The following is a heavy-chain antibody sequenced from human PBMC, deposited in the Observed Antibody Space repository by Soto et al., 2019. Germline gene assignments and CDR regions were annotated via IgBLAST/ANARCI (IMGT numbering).Heavy chain of an antibody. CDR1: GGTFSSYA. V-gene: IGHV1-69*13. CDR3: ASCRDYDFWSGYAPDRPYYYYGMDV. CDR2: IIPIFGTA. Sequence: ASVKVSCKASGGTFSSYAISWVRQAPGQGLEWMGGIIPIFGTANYAQKFQGRVTITADESTSTTYMELSSLRSEDTAVYYCASCRDYDFWSGYAPDRPYYYYGMDVWGQGTTVTVSS. D-gene: IGHD3-3*01. J-gene: IGHJ6*02.